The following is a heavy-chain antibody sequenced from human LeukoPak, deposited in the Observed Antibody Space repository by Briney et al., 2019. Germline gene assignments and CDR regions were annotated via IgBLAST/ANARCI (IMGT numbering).Heavy chain of an antibody. J-gene: IGHJ5*02. D-gene: IGHD2-2*01. CDR1: GGSISSSGYY. Sequence: SETLSLTCTVSGGSISSSGYYWSWIRQPAGKGLEWIGRIYTSGSINYNPSLKSRVTISVDTSKNQFSLKLSSVTAADTAVYYCARDLGYCSSTSCSNWFDPWGQGTLVTVSS. CDR3: ARDLGYCSSTSCSNWFDP. CDR2: IYTSGSI. V-gene: IGHV4-61*02.